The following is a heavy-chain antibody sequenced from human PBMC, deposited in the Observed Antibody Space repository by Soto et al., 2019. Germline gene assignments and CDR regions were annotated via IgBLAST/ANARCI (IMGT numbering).Heavy chain of an antibody. Sequence: PAETLSLTFTVSGDSLTIGGYYWTWIRQHPGKGLEWMGSIYYTGNTYYNPSLKIRVTISVDTSKNQFSLKLSSVTAADTAVYYCARRLGTAMDRGVFDYWGQGTLVTVSS. D-gene: IGHD5-18*01. V-gene: IGHV4-39*01. CDR3: ARRLGTAMDRGVFDY. J-gene: IGHJ4*02. CDR2: IYYTGNT. CDR1: GDSLTIGGYY.